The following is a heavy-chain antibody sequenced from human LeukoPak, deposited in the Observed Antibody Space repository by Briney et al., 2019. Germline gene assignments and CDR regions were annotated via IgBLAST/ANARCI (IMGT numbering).Heavy chain of an antibody. Sequence: GGSLRLSCAASGFTFSSHNMNWVRQAPGKGLEWVSSISVGSNYIYYADSVKGRFTISRDNAKNSLYLQMNSLRAEDTAVYYCARDVGYRSWFDPWGQGTLVIVSS. J-gene: IGHJ5*02. D-gene: IGHD5-18*01. CDR3: ARDVGYRSWFDP. V-gene: IGHV3-21*01. CDR2: ISVGSNYI. CDR1: GFTFSSHN.